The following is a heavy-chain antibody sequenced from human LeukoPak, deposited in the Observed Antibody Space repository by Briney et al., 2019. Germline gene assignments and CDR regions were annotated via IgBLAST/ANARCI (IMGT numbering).Heavy chain of an antibody. CDR2: INPNSGGT. V-gene: IGHV1-2*02. J-gene: IGHJ5*02. D-gene: IGHD5-12*01. CDR3: ASEENSGYDSNWFDP. CDR1: GYTFTGYY. Sequence: GASVKVSCKASGYTFTGYYMHWVRQAPGQGLGWMGWINPNSGGTNYAQKFQGRVTMTRDTSISTAYMELSRLRSDDTAVYYCASEENSGYDSNWFDPWGQGTLVTVSS.